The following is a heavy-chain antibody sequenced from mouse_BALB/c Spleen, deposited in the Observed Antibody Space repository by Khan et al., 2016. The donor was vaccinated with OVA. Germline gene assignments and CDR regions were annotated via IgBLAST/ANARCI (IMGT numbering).Heavy chain of an antibody. J-gene: IGHJ3*01. CDR2: ISSGGRT. CDR3: ARDYWFVY. Sequence: EVQRVESGGGLVKPGGSLKVSCAASGFTFSNYAMSWVRQTPEKRLEWVASISSGGRTYYPDSVKGRFTISRDNARNILYLQMSSLRSEDTAMYYCARDYWFVYWGQGTLVTVSA. CDR1: GFTFSNYA. V-gene: IGHV5-6-5*01.